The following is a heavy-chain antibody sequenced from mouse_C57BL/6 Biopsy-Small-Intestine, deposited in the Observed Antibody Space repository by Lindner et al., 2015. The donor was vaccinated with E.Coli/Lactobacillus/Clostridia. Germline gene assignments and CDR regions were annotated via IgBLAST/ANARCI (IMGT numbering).Heavy chain of an antibody. CDR1: GYTFTDYE. V-gene: IGHV1-15*01. CDR3: TRSYYSNYFDY. CDR2: IDPETGGT. J-gene: IGHJ2*01. D-gene: IGHD2-5*01. Sequence: VQLQESGAELVGPGASVTLSCKASGYTFTDYEMHWVKQTPVHGLEWIGAIDPETGGTAYTQKFKGKAILAADKSSSTAYMELRSLTSEDSAVYYCTRSYYSNYFDYWGQGTTLTVSS.